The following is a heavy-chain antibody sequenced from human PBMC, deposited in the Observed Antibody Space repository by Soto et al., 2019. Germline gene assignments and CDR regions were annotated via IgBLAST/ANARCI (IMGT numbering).Heavy chain of an antibody. CDR1: GFTFSGSA. D-gene: IGHD2-21*02. V-gene: IGHV3-73*02. J-gene: IGHJ2*01. CDR3: SRQALKYWSGDCCLLPYFDL. CDR2: IRSKANSYAP. Sequence: EVQLVESGGGLVQPGGSLKLSCAASGFTFSGSAMHWVRQASGKGLEWVGRIRSKANSYAPAYAASVKGRFTISRDDSKNTAYLQMNSLKTEDTAVYYCSRQALKYWSGDCCLLPYFDLWGRGTLVTVSS.